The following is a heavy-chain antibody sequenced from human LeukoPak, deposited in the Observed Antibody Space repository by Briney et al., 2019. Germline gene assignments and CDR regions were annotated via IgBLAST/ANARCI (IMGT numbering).Heavy chain of an antibody. CDR3: AKQLGYCSDGSCYFPY. J-gene: IGHJ4*02. Sequence: GGSLRLSCAASGFTFSSSAMSWVRQAPGKGLEWVSAISNNGGYTYYADSVQGRFTISRDNSKSTLCLQTNSLRAEDTAVYYCAKQLGYCSDGSCYFPYWGQGTLVTVTS. CDR2: ISNNGGYT. D-gene: IGHD2-15*01. CDR1: GFTFSSSA. V-gene: IGHV3-23*01.